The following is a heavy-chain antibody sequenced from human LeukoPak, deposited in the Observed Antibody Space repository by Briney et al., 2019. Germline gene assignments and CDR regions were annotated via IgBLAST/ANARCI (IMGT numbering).Heavy chain of an antibody. Sequence: PSETLSLTCTVSGGSISSYYGSWIRQPPGKGLEWIGYIYYSGSTNYNPSLKSRVTISVDTSKNQFSLKLSSVTAADTAVYYCARGVYDFWSGYFPLNFDYWGQGTLVTVSS. J-gene: IGHJ4*02. V-gene: IGHV4-59*01. CDR1: GGSISSYY. D-gene: IGHD3-3*01. CDR3: ARGVYDFWSGYFPLNFDY. CDR2: IYYSGST.